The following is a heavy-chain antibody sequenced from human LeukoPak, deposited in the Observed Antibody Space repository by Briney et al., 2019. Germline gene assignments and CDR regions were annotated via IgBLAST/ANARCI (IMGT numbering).Heavy chain of an antibody. CDR1: GFTFSTYD. V-gene: IGHV3-30*04. D-gene: IGHD6-25*01. Sequence: GGSLRLSCAASGFTFSTYDMHWVRQAPGKGLEWVGVISSDGSDEWYAESAKGRFTISRDNSKNTLYLQIDSLRPEDTAIYYCERSISVGAFDIWGQGTMVTVSS. J-gene: IGHJ3*02. CDR2: ISSDGSDE. CDR3: ERSISVGAFDI.